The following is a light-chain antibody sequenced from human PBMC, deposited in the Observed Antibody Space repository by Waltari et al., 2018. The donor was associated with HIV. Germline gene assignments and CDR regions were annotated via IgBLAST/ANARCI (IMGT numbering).Light chain of an antibody. CDR1: SSDVGGYNY. J-gene: IGLJ3*02. CDR3: SSYTSSRTLV. CDR2: EVS. V-gene: IGLV2-14*01. Sequence: QSALTQPASVSGSPGQSITISCTGTSSDVGGYNYVSWYQQHPGKAPKLMIYEVSNLPAGGATRVSGSKSGNTASLTISGLQAEDEADYYCSSYTSSRTLVFGGGTKLNVL.